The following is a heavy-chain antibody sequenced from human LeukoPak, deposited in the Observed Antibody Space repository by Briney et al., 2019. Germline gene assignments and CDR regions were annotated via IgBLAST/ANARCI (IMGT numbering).Heavy chain of an antibody. CDR2: IIPILGIA. J-gene: IGHJ4*02. CDR3: ARDPHRTY. Sequence: SVKVSCKASGGTFSSYAISWVRQAPGQGLEWMGRIIPILGIANYAQKFQGRVTITADKPTSTAYMELSSLRSEDTAVYYCARDPHRTYWGQGTLVTVSS. CDR1: GGTFSSYA. V-gene: IGHV1-69*04.